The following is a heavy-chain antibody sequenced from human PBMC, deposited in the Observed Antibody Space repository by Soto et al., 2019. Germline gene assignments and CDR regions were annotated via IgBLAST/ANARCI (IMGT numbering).Heavy chain of an antibody. CDR1: GFTFSSYS. CDR2: ISSSSSTI. Sequence: GGSLRLSCAASGFTFSSYSMNWVRQAPGKGLEWVSYISSSSSTIYYADSVKGRFTISKDNAKNSLYLQMHSLRAEDTAVYYCARPPSGKISYYYYYMEVWGKGTTVTVSS. CDR3: ARPPSGKISYYYYYMEV. J-gene: IGHJ6*03. D-gene: IGHD6-19*01. V-gene: IGHV3-48*01.